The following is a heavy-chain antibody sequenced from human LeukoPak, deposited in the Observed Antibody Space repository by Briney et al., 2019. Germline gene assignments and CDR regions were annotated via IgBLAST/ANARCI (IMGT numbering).Heavy chain of an antibody. CDR3: ARMVRGVIPDYYYYGMDV. D-gene: IGHD3-10*01. CDR2: MKTNSGNT. V-gene: IGHV1-8*01. Sequence: ASVKVSCKASGYTFTSYGVKWVRQATGRGLEWMGWMKTNSGNTGYAQKFQGRVNMARNTSISTDHTELSSLRSEDTAVYYCARMVRGVIPDYYYYGMDVWGQGTTVTVSS. J-gene: IGHJ6*02. CDR1: GYTFTSYG.